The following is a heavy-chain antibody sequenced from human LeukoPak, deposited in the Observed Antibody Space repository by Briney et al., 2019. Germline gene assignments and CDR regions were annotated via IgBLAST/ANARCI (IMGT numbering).Heavy chain of an antibody. Sequence: SQTLSLTCTVSGGSISSGGYYWSWIRQPPVKGLECIGYIYHSGSTYYNPSLKRRVTISVDTSKNQFSLKLSSLTAPDTALYYCARVGGGTYYYDSSGYWFDYWGQGTLVTVSS. D-gene: IGHD3-22*01. CDR2: IYHSGST. CDR3: ARVGGGTYYYDSSGYWFDY. V-gene: IGHV4-31*03. CDR1: GGSISSGGYY. J-gene: IGHJ4*02.